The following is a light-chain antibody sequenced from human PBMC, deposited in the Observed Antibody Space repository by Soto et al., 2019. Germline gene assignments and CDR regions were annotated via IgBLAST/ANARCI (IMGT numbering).Light chain of an antibody. CDR3: QQRGDWPPT. Sequence: TVLTQSPATLSLSPGESATLSCRASRGVSSFLAWYQQKTGQAPRLLIYDASNRASGIPARFSGSGSGTDFTLTISSLEPEDFAVYYCQQRGDWPPTFGGGTKVKI. CDR1: RGVSSF. CDR2: DAS. J-gene: IGKJ4*01. V-gene: IGKV3-11*01.